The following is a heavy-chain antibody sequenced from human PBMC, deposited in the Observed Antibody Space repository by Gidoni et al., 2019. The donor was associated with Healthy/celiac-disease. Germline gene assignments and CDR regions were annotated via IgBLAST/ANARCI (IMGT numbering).Heavy chain of an antibody. CDR1: GFTFSDSY. CDR3: ARAVYYYDSSGYYSNYYYYGMDV. CDR2: ISSSGSTI. J-gene: IGHJ6*02. V-gene: IGHV3-11*01. D-gene: IGHD3-22*01. Sequence: QVQLVESGGGLVKPGGSLRLSCAASGFTFSDSYMRWIRQAPGKGLEWVSYISSSGSTIYYADSVKGRFTISRDNAKNSLYLQMNSLRAEDTAVYYCARAVYYYDSSGYYSNYYYYGMDVWGQGTTVTVSS.